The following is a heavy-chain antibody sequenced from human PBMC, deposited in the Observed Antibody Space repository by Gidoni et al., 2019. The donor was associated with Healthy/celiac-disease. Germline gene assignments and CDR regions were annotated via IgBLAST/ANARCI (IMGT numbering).Heavy chain of an antibody. J-gene: IGHJ3*02. Sequence: EVQLVESGGGLVKPGGSLRLSCAASGFTFSRYSMNWVRQAPGKGLEWVASISSSSSYIYYADSVKGRFTISRDNAKNSLYLQMNSLRAEDTAVYYCARGHYYGSGSLAFDIWGQGTMVTVSS. CDR1: GFTFSRYS. D-gene: IGHD3-10*01. CDR3: ARGHYYGSGSLAFDI. CDR2: ISSSSSYI. V-gene: IGHV3-21*01.